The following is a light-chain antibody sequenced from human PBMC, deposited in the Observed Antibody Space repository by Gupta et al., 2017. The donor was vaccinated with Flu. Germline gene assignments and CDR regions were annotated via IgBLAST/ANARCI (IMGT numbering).Light chain of an antibody. CDR1: IGSIADNY. Sequence: NFILTQPHSVSESPGKTVTISCTRSIGSIADNYVQWYQQRPGSAPVIVIYEDNLRPSGVPDRFSGSIDGSSTSASLTMSGLEAEDDDYYYSQSYDSDNWVFGGGTKLTVL. CDR3: QSYDSDNWV. J-gene: IGLJ3*02. CDR2: EDN. V-gene: IGLV6-57*03.